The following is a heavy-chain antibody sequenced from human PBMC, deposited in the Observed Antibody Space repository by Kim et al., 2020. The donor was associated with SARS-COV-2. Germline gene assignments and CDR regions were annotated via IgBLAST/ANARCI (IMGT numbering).Heavy chain of an antibody. D-gene: IGHD3-22*01. CDR1: GGTFSSYA. CDR3: ASRLVNYDSSGYYYPLDY. CDR2: IIPIFGTA. Sequence: SVKVSCKASGGTFSSYAISWVRQAPGQGLEWMGGIIPIFGTANYAQKFQGRVTITADESTSTAYMELSSLRSEDTAVYYCASRLVNYDSSGYYYPLDYWGQGTLVTVSS. V-gene: IGHV1-69*13. J-gene: IGHJ4*02.